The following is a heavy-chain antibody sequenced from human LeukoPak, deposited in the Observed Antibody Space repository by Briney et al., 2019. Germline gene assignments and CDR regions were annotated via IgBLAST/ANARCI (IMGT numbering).Heavy chain of an antibody. Sequence: PSETLSLTCTVSGGSISSSSYYWAWIRQPPGKGLEWIGTIYYNGATYYNPSLKSRVTISVDTPKNQFSLKLSSVTAADTAAYYCAGLYGDGKNYYYGMDVWGQGTTVTVSS. CDR3: AGLYGDGKNYYYGMDV. V-gene: IGHV4-39*01. CDR1: GGSISSSSYY. D-gene: IGHD4-17*01. CDR2: IYYNGAT. J-gene: IGHJ6*02.